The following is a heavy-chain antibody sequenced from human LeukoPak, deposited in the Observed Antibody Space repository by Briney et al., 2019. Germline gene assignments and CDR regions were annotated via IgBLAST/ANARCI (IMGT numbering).Heavy chain of an antibody. CDR3: AKQYYYDSSGYPIPYFDN. CDR2: ISGDGDST. Sequence: PGGSLRLSCAASGFTFDDFAMHWVRQAPGKGLEWVSLISGDGDSTYYTDSVKGRFTISRANSKNSLNLQMNSLRTEDTALYYCAKQYYYDSSGYPIPYFDNWGQGTLVTVSS. V-gene: IGHV3-43*02. D-gene: IGHD3-22*01. J-gene: IGHJ4*02. CDR1: GFTFDDFA.